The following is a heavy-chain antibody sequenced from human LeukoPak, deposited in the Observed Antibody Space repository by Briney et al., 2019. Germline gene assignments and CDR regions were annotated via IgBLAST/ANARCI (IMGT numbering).Heavy chain of an antibody. J-gene: IGHJ4*02. CDR2: IIPILGIA. D-gene: IGHD2-2*01. CDR3: ARGGDIVVVPAARGRASEQYRFDY. V-gene: IGHV1-69*04. CDR1: GGTFSSYA. Sequence: SVKVSCKASGGTFSSYAISWVRQAPGQGLEWMGRIIPILGIANYAQKSQGRVTITADKSTSTAYMELSSLRSEDTAVYYCARGGDIVVVPAARGRASEQYRFDYWGQGTLVTVSS.